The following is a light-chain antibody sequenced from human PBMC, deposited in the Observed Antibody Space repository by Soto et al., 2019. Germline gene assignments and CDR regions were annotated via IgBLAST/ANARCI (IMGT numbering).Light chain of an antibody. CDR1: QSVSSY. Sequence: VMTQSPSTLCGSPVERFTLAFRASQSVSSYVAWYQQKPGQAPTLLIYDASNRATGIPDRFSGSGSGTDFTLTISRLEPEDFAVYYCQQYGSSGTCGQGTKVDI. V-gene: IGKV3-20*01. J-gene: IGKJ1*01. CDR3: QQYGSSGT. CDR2: DAS.